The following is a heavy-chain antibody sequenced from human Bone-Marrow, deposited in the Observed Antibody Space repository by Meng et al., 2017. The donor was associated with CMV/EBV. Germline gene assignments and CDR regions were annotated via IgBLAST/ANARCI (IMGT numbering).Heavy chain of an antibody. D-gene: IGHD3-3*01. V-gene: IGHV3-7*01. J-gene: IGHJ6*02. Sequence: GESLKISCAASGFIFSKHWMSWVRQAPGKGLEWVANIKEDGSQKYYVDSVKRRFTISRDNAKNSLYLQMNSLRAEDTAVYYCARDFRESYYDFWSGYYNYYYGMDVWGQGTTVTVSS. CDR3: ARDFRESYYDFWSGYYNYYYGMDV. CDR1: GFIFSKHW. CDR2: IKEDGSQK.